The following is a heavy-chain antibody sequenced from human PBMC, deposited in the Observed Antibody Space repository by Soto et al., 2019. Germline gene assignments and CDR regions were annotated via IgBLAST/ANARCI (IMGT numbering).Heavy chain of an antibody. CDR3: TKDAVAYNGEWDWFDS. D-gene: IGHD6-19*01. Sequence: DVQLLESGGGLVQPGGSLRLSCAASGFIFSNYAMTWVRQAPGKGLESVSAIGGTGGDTYYSNSVKGRFTISRDNSKNTLYLQMNSQSADDTAVYYCTKDAVAYNGEWDWFDSWGQGTLVTVSS. V-gene: IGHV3-23*01. J-gene: IGHJ5*01. CDR2: IGGTGGDT. CDR1: GFIFSNYA.